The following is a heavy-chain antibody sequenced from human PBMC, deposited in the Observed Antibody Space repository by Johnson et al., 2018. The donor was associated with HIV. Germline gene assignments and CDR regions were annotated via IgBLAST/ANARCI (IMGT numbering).Heavy chain of an antibody. J-gene: IGHJ3*02. CDR3: AKHPDAFDI. Sequence: MLLVESGGGLVKPGGSLRLSCAASGFTFDDYGMSWVRQAPGKGLEWVSGIKWNGGSTGYADSVKGRFTISRDNAKNSLYLQMNSLRAEDTAVYYCAKHPDAFDIWGQGTMVTVSS. CDR1: GFTFDDYG. V-gene: IGHV3-20*04. CDR2: IKWNGGST.